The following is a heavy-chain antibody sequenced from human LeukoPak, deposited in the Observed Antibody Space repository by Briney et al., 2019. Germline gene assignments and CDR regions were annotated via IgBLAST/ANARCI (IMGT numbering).Heavy chain of an antibody. D-gene: IGHD3-22*01. Sequence: ASAKVSCKASGGTLSSYAISWVRQAPGQGLEWMGGIIPIFGTANYAQKFQGRVTITADESTSTAYMELSSLRSEDTAVYYCARDPTYYYDSSGYYYVSAFDIWGQGTMVTVSS. J-gene: IGHJ3*02. CDR1: GGTLSSYA. CDR2: IIPIFGTA. V-gene: IGHV1-69*13. CDR3: ARDPTYYYDSSGYYYVSAFDI.